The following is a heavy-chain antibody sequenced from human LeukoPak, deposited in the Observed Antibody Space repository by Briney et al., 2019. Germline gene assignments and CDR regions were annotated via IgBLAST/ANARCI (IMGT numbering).Heavy chain of an antibody. J-gene: IGHJ6*03. CDR2: IHYTGST. D-gene: IGHD3-10*01. V-gene: IGHV4-59*01. Sequence: SETLSLTCTVSGGSMSSYYWTWIRQPPEKGLEWIGYIHYTGSTNYNPSLKSRVTISVDTSKNQFSLKLSSVTAADTAVYYCARVEEGYGSGRRENYYYYYMDVWGKGTTVTISS. CDR1: GGSMSSYY. CDR3: ARVEEGYGSGRRENYYYYYMDV.